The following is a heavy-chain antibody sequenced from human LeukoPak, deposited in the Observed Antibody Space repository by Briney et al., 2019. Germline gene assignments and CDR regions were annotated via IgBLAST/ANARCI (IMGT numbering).Heavy chain of an antibody. Sequence: SETLSLTCTVSGNSINSYYWSWIRQPAGKGLEWIGRIYISGSTDYNPSLRSRVTMSVDTSKNQLSLKVNSVTAADTAVYYCARDDVDTPTFDYWGQGTLVTVSS. D-gene: IGHD5-18*01. CDR2: IYISGST. V-gene: IGHV4-4*07. CDR1: GNSINSYY. CDR3: ARDDVDTPTFDY. J-gene: IGHJ4*02.